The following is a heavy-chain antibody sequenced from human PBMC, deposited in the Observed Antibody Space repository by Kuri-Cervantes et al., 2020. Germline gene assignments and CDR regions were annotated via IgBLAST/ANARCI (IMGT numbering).Heavy chain of an antibody. CDR1: GGSISSYY. D-gene: IGHD3-22*01. V-gene: IGHV4-59*01. CDR2: IYYSGST. CDR3: ARDDSSGYYYAGYYYYGMDV. Sequence: SETLSLTCTVSGGSISSYYWSWIRQPPGKGLEWIGYIYYSGSTNYNPSLKSRVTISVDTSKNQFSLKLSSVTAADTAVYYCARDDSSGYYYAGYYYYGMDVWGQGTTVTVSS. J-gene: IGHJ6*02.